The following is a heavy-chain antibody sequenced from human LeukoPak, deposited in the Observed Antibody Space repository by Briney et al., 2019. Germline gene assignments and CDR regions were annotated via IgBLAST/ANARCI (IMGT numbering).Heavy chain of an antibody. D-gene: IGHD3-22*01. Sequence: PSETLSLTCTVSGGSISSSSYYWGWIRQPPGKGLEWIGSIYYTGSTYDNPSLKSRVAISVDTSKNQFSLKLSSVTAADTAVYYCAKHQTYYYDSSGYPIDNWGQGTLVTVSS. V-gene: IGHV4-39*01. CDR1: GGSISSSSYY. CDR2: IYYTGST. CDR3: AKHQTYYYDSSGYPIDN. J-gene: IGHJ4*02.